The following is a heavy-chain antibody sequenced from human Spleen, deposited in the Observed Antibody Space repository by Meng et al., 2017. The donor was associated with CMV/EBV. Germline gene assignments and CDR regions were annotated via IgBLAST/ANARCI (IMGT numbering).Heavy chain of an antibody. J-gene: IGHJ4*02. D-gene: IGHD2-2*01. CDR3: ARDQRCSTASCYGVDY. Sequence: GESLKISCTGFGLSFSDAWMSWVRQAPGKGLEWVSYISSSGSTIYYADSVKGRFTISRDNSKNSLYLQMNSLRAEDTAVYYCARDQRCSTASCYGVDYWGQGTLVTVSS. V-gene: IGHV3-11*04. CDR1: GLSFSDAW. CDR2: ISSSGSTI.